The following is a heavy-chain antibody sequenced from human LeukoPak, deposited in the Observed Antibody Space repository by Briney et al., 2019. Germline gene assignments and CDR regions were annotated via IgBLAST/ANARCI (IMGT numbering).Heavy chain of an antibody. V-gene: IGHV3-30*03. CDR3: ARERFGDFDY. CDR2: ISYDESNK. CDR1: GFPFSNYG. Sequence: PGRSLRLSCAASGFPFSNYGMNWVRQAPGKGPEWVAIISYDESNKDYADSVKGRFTISRDNSKNTLYLQMNSLRDDDTAVYYCARERFGDFDYGGQGTLVTVSS. D-gene: IGHD3-10*01. J-gene: IGHJ4*02.